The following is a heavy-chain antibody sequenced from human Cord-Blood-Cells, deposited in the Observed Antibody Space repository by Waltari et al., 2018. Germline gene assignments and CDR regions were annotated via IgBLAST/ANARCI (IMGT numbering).Heavy chain of an antibody. Sequence: QVQLQESGPGLVKPSETLSLTCTVSGGSISSYYWSWIRQPPGKGLEWIGYIYYSGSTNYTPSPQSRVTISVDTSKNQFSLKLSSVTAADTAVYYCARGGVDFWSGYYFDYWGQGTLVTVSS. CDR3: ARGGVDFWSGYYFDY. D-gene: IGHD3-3*01. CDR1: GGSISSYY. V-gene: IGHV4-59*01. CDR2: IYYSGST. J-gene: IGHJ4*02.